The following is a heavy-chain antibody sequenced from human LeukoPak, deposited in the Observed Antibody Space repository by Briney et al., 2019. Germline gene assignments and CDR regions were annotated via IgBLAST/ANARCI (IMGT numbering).Heavy chain of an antibody. J-gene: IGHJ6*02. D-gene: IGHD2-2*01. Sequence: PLETLSLTCTVSGGSISSDYWSWIRQPPGKGLEWGGYIYYSGSTDYNPSLKSRVTISVDTSKIQFSLKLSSVTAADTAVYYCARDIVVPAATGIEYYYYYGMDVWGQGTTVTVSS. V-gene: IGHV4-59*01. CDR1: GGSISSDY. CDR2: IYYSGST. CDR3: ARDIVVPAATGIEYYYYYGMDV.